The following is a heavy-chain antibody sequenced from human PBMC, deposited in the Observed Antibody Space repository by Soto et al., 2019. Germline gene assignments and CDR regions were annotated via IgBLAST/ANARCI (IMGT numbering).Heavy chain of an antibody. CDR2: ISSSSSYI. J-gene: IGHJ5*02. D-gene: IGHD6-13*01. CDR3: AREPGAAAGTGWFDP. V-gene: IGHV3-21*01. CDR1: GFTFSSYS. Sequence: GGSLRLSCAASGFTFSSYSMNWVRQAPGKGLEWVSSISSSSSYIYYADSVKGRFTISRDNAKNSLYLQMNSLRAEDTAVYYCAREPGAAAGTGWFDPWGQGTLVTVSS.